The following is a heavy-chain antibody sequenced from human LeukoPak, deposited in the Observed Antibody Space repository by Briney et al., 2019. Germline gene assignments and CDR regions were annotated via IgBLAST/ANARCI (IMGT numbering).Heavy chain of an antibody. V-gene: IGHV3-23*01. CDR3: AKGAMVRGVLDY. CDR2: ISGSGGST. CDR1: GFTFSSYS. Sequence: GGSLRLSCVASGFTFSSYSMHWVRQAPGKGLEWVSTISGSGGSTYYADSVKGRFTISRDNSKNTLYLQMNSLRADDTAVYYCAKGAMVRGVLDYWGQGTLVTVSS. J-gene: IGHJ4*02. D-gene: IGHD3-10*01.